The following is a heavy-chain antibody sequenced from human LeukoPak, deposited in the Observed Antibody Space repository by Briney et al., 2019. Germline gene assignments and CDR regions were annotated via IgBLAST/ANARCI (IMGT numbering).Heavy chain of an antibody. J-gene: IGHJ6*03. V-gene: IGHV3-48*02. D-gene: IGHD3-22*01. Sequence: ALSLSRAASLFSFNNYTKNWVRQAPAPGLEGVSFINNGSGTKYYAHPVKRRFTTTSDNDKNSLALQMTSLSDEDTAGHFCARPYDHTGSHYYDYLDVWAKGTTVPVS. CDR2: INNGSGTK. CDR3: ARPYDHTGSHYYDYLDV. CDR1: LFSFNNYT.